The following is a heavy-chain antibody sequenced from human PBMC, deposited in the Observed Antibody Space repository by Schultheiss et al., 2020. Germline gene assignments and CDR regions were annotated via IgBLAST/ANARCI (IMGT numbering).Heavy chain of an antibody. CDR2: ISGSGGST. CDR3: ARGLSGGDYGDYGEYYFDY. D-gene: IGHD4-17*01. V-gene: IGHV3-23*01. J-gene: IGHJ4*02. CDR1: GFTFSSYA. Sequence: GGSLRLSCAASGFTFSSYAMSWVRQAPGKGLEWVSAISGSGGSTYYADSVKGRFTISRDNAKNSLYLQMNSLRAEDTAVYYCARGLSGGDYGDYGEYYFDYWGQGTLVTVSS.